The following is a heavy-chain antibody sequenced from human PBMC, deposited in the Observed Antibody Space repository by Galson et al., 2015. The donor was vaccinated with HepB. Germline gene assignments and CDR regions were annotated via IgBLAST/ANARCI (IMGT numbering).Heavy chain of an antibody. Sequence: SVKVSCKASGYTFTGYYMHWVRQAPGQGLEWVGWITPNSGGTNYAQKFQGRVTITRDTSISTAYLELSRLRADDTSVYYCASTPHDSSGYYHFDYWGQGTLVTVSS. J-gene: IGHJ4*02. D-gene: IGHD3-22*01. V-gene: IGHV1-2*02. CDR3: ASTPHDSSGYYHFDY. CDR1: GYTFTGYY. CDR2: ITPNSGGT.